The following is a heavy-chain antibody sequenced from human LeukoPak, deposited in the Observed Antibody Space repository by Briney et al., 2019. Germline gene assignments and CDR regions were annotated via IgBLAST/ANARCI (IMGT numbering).Heavy chain of an antibody. Sequence: GASVTVSCKASVYTLTSYGISWVRQAPGQGLEWMGWISEYNDNTKSAQNLQGRVTMTTDTSTSTAYMELRSLRSDDTAVYYCARVEFGGFDPWGQGTLVTVSS. J-gene: IGHJ5*02. V-gene: IGHV1-18*01. CDR1: VYTLTSYG. D-gene: IGHD3-10*01. CDR2: ISEYNDNT. CDR3: ARVEFGGFDP.